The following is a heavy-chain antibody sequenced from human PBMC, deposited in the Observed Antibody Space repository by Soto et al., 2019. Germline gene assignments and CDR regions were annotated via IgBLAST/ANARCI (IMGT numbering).Heavy chain of an antibody. CDR3: ARVQQWFDPRSDGF. CDR1: GFPFRNYW. D-gene: IGHD6-19*01. Sequence: GGSLRLSCAASGFPFRNYWMYWVRQAPGKGLVWVSRINVDGTNTTYADSVKGRFTVSRDNARNTLYLQMNALRAEDTAVYYCARVQQWFDPRSDGFWGQGTLVTVSS. J-gene: IGHJ4*02. CDR2: INVDGTNT. V-gene: IGHV3-74*01.